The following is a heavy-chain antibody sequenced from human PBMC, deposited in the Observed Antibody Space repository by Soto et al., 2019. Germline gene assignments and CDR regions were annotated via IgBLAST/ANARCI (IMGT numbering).Heavy chain of an antibody. D-gene: IGHD2-2*01. J-gene: IGHJ6*03. CDR3: ARGSRAYYCYYIDG. V-gene: IGHV1-18*01. CDR1: GYTFTSYG. CDR2: ISDYNGKT. Sequence: QVKLVQSGAEVKKPRASVKVSCKASGYTFTSYGISWVRQAPGQGLEWMGWISDYNGKTNYAQKLKGSVTMTTDTYTSRVYMEVWSLRSDETAVCYCARGSRAYYCYYIDGWCKGTTVSFCS.